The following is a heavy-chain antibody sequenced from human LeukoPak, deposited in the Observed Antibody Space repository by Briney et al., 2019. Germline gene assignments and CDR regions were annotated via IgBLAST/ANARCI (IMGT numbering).Heavy chain of an antibody. J-gene: IGHJ6*02. V-gene: IGHV3-73*01. D-gene: IGHD3-3*01. CDR1: GFTFSGSG. Sequence: QPGGSLRLSCAASGFTFSGSGIHWVRQASGKGLEWVGRIRSKANSYATAYAASVKGRFTISRDDSKNTAFLQMNSLKTEDTAVYYCTSSGSGYYYYGMDVWGQGTTVTVSS. CDR3: TSSGSGYYYYGMDV. CDR2: IRSKANSYAT.